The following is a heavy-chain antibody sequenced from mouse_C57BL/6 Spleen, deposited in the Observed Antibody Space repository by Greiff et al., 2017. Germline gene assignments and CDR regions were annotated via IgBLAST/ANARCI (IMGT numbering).Heavy chain of an antibody. J-gene: IGHJ1*03. Sequence: VQLQQPGAELVKPGASVKMSCKASGYTFTSYWITWVKQRPGQGLEWIGDIYPGSGSTNYNEKFKSKATLTVDTSSSTAYMQLSSLTSEDSAVYYCARRGGSSPYWYFDVWGTGTTVTVSS. V-gene: IGHV1-55*01. CDR2: IYPGSGST. CDR3: ARRGGSSPYWYFDV. D-gene: IGHD1-1*01. CDR1: GYTFTSYW.